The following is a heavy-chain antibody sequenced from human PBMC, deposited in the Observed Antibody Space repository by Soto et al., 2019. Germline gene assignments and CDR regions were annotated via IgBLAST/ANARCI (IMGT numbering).Heavy chain of an antibody. J-gene: IGHJ5*02. CDR2: IRSKVYGGTT. Sequence: PGGSLRLSCTTSGFTFGDYAMSWVRQAPGKGLEWVGLIRSKVYGGTTDYAASVKGRFTISRDDSKSIAYLQLNGLKTEDTAVYYCIRDWRPGYCRSTSRYLVDPWGQGTLVTVSS. CDR1: GFTFGDYA. CDR3: IRDWRPGYCRSTSRYLVDP. D-gene: IGHD2-2*01. V-gene: IGHV3-49*04.